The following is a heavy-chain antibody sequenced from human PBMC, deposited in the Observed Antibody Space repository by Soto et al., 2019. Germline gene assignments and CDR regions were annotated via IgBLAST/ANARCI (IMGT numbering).Heavy chain of an antibody. D-gene: IGHD6-6*01. Sequence: EVQLVESGGGLIQPGGSLRLSCAASGFSVSNNYMTWVRLAPGKGLQWVSIIYGGDDTFYADSVKGRFTISTDTAKNTVFLQMNGLSAEDTAVYYCARAPGQQEVKYGNHNHGLDVWGQGTAVTVAS. CDR3: ARAPGQQEVKYGNHNHGLDV. CDR1: GFSVSNNY. V-gene: IGHV3-53*01. J-gene: IGHJ6*02. CDR2: IYGGDDT.